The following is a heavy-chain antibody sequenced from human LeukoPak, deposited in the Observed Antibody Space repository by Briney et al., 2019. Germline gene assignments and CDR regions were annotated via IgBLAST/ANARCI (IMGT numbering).Heavy chain of an antibody. Sequence: TGGSLRLSCVASGFTFSSYAMTWVRQAPGKGLQWVSAISSSGGSTYYADSVKGRFTISRDNSKNTLFLQMNSLRAEDTAVYYCAKDSFRSSSGVDPWGQGTLVTVSS. V-gene: IGHV3-23*01. CDR3: AKDSFRSSSGVDP. CDR2: ISSSGGST. J-gene: IGHJ5*02. CDR1: GFTFSSYA. D-gene: IGHD6-19*01.